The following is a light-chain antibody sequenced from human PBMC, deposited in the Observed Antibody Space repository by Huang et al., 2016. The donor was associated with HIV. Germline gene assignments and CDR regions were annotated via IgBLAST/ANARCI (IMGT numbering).Light chain of an antibody. CDR2: AAS. CDR3: QQYYGTPYT. Sequence: DIQVTQSPSSLSASVGDSVTVTCRTSRGISDSLVWYQQKPGRDPKILVYAASRVESGVPPRFRGRGAGADFTLTINNLQPEVFATYCSQQYYGTPYTFGQGTKVEIK. CDR1: RGISDS. V-gene: IGKV1-NL1*01. J-gene: IGKJ2*01.